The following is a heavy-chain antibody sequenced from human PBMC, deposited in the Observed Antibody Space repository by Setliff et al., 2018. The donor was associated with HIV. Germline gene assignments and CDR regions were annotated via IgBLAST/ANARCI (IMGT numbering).Heavy chain of an antibody. Sequence: SETLSLTCTVSGVSISSGSYYWSWIRQPAGKGLEWIGRIYTSGSTNYNPSLKSRVTIPVDTSKNQFSLKLSSVTAADTAVYYCAREGSGFLDYWGQGTLVTVSS. V-gene: IGHV4-61*02. CDR2: IYTSGST. J-gene: IGHJ4*02. D-gene: IGHD6-19*01. CDR3: AREGSGFLDY. CDR1: GVSISSGSYY.